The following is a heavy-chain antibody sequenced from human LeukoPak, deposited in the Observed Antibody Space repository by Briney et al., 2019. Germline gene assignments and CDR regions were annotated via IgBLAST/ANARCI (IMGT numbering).Heavy chain of an antibody. CDR3: AASRRAYETTVTTWSSIYFDH. D-gene: IGHD4-17*01. CDR2: IFYSGST. V-gene: IGHV4-59*12. CDR1: GGSISSYY. J-gene: IGHJ4*02. Sequence: SETLSLTCTVSGGSISSYYWSWIRQPPGKGLEWIGYIFYSGSTNYNPSLKSRVTISVDTSKNQFSLKLSSVTAADTAVYYCAASRRAYETTVTTWSSIYFDHRGQGTPVTVSS.